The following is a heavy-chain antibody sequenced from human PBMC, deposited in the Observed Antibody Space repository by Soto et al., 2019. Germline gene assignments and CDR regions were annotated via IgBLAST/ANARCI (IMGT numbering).Heavy chain of an antibody. CDR1: GYTFTSYD. D-gene: IGHD2-2*01. Sequence: QVQLVQSGAEVKKPGASVKVSCKASGYTFTSYDINWVRQATGQGLEWMGWMNPNSGNTGYAQKFQGRVTMTRNTSISTAYMELSSLRSEDTAVYYCARGGYCSSTSCYSGQDFDYWGQGTLVTVSS. V-gene: IGHV1-8*01. CDR2: MNPNSGNT. CDR3: ARGGYCSSTSCYSGQDFDY. J-gene: IGHJ4*02.